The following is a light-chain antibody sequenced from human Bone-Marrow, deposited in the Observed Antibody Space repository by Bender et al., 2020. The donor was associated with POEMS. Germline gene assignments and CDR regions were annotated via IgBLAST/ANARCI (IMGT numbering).Light chain of an antibody. CDR1: SSNIGTNP. CDR3: ASWDDRLSGWL. CDR2: INN. J-gene: IGLJ3*02. Sequence: QSVLTQPPSASGTPGQRVTISCSGSSSNIGTNPVNWYQQLPGTAPKLLIYINNQRPSGVPDRFSGSKSGTSASLAISGLQSEDEADYYCASWDDRLSGWLFGGGTKLTVL. V-gene: IGLV1-44*01.